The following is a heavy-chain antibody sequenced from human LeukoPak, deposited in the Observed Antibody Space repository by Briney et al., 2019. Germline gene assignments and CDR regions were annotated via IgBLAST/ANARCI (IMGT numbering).Heavy chain of an antibody. J-gene: IGHJ4*02. V-gene: IGHV3-7*01. CDR3: ARDLSGVAGYTYGRGIDY. Sequence: GGSLRLSCAASGFTFSSYWMSWVRQAPGKGLEWVANIKKDGSEKYYVDSVKGRFTISRDNAKTSLYLQMSSLRAEDTAVYYCARDLSGVAGYTYGRGIDYWGQGTLVTVSS. CDR2: IKKDGSEK. D-gene: IGHD5-18*01. CDR1: GFTFSSYW.